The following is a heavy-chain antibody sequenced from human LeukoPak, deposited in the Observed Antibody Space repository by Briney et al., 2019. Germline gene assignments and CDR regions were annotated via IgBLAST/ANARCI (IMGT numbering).Heavy chain of an antibody. CDR3: ARGGGIAAAGTSFDP. V-gene: IGHV4-34*01. Sequence: PSETLSLTCAVYGGSFSGYCWSWIRQPPGKGLEWVGEINHSGSTNYNPSLKSRVTISVDTSKNQFSLKLSSVTAADTAVYYCARGGGIAAAGTSFDPWGQGTLVTVSS. CDR2: INHSGST. J-gene: IGHJ5*02. CDR1: GGSFSGYC. D-gene: IGHD6-13*01.